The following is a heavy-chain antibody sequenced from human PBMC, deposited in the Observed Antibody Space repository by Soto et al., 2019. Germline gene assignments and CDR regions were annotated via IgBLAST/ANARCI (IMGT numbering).Heavy chain of an antibody. Sequence: EVQLVESGGGLVQPGGSLRLSCAASGFTFSSYWLHWVRQAPGEGLVWVSRINSDGSSTRYADSVKGRFTISRDNAKNTLYLQMNKLRVEDTALYYCATSISVGGGGWGQGTLVTVSS. CDR2: INSDGSST. CDR3: ATSISVGGGG. V-gene: IGHV3-74*01. J-gene: IGHJ4*02. CDR1: GFTFSSYW. D-gene: IGHD3-16*01.